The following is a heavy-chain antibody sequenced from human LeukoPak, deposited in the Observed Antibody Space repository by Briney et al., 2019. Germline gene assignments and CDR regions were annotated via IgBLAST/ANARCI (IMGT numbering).Heavy chain of an antibody. CDR2: IYTSGST. CDR1: GYSISSGSYY. Sequence: SETLSLTCTVSGYSISSGSYYWSWIRQPAGKGLEWIGRIYTSGSTNYNPSLKSRVTISVDTSKNQFSLKLSSVTAADTAVYYCARTVVIAAAGFDYWGQGTLVTVSS. V-gene: IGHV4-61*02. J-gene: IGHJ4*02. D-gene: IGHD6-13*01. CDR3: ARTVVIAAAGFDY.